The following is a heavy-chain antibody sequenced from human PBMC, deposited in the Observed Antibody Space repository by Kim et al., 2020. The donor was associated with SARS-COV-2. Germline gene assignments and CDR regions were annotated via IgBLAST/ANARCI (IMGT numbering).Heavy chain of an antibody. CDR3: VKDGGGYGDYRVFDY. CDR2: ISSNGGST. Sequence: GGSLRLSCSASGFTFSSYAMHWVRQAPGKGLEYVSAISSNGGSTYYADSVKGRFTISRDNSKNTLYLQMSSLRAEDTAVYYCVKDGGGYGDYRVFDYWGQGTLVTVSS. D-gene: IGHD4-17*01. CDR1: GFTFSSYA. V-gene: IGHV3-64D*06. J-gene: IGHJ4*02.